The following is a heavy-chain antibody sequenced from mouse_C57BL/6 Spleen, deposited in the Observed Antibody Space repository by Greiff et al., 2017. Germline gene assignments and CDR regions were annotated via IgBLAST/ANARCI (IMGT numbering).Heavy chain of an antibody. Sequence: VQLQQSGPELVKPGASVKISCKASGYTFTDYYMNWVKQSHGKSLEWIGDINPNNGGTSYNQKFKGKATLTVDKSSSTAYMELRSLTSEDSAVYYCARPRYSNFWYFDVWGTGTTVTVSS. D-gene: IGHD2-5*01. CDR3: ARPRYSNFWYFDV. J-gene: IGHJ1*03. V-gene: IGHV1-26*01. CDR1: GYTFTDYY. CDR2: INPNNGGT.